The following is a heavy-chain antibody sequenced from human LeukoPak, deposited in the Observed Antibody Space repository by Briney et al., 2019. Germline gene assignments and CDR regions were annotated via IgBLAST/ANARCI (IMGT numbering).Heavy chain of an antibody. D-gene: IGHD3-10*01. V-gene: IGHV1-8*02. J-gene: IGHJ6*03. CDR2: MNPNSGNT. CDR1: GYTFTSYD. CDR3: ARGDYYGSGSYQNSYYYYMDV. Sequence: ASVKVSCKASGYTFTSYDINWVRQATGQGLEWMGWMNPNSGNTGYAQKFQGRVTMTTDTSTSTAYMELRGLRSDDTAVYYCARGDYYGSGSYQNSYYYYMDVWGKGTTVTISS.